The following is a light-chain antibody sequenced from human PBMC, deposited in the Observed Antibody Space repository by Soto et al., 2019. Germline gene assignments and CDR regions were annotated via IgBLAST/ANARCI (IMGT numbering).Light chain of an antibody. CDR1: QSISCY. V-gene: IGKV1-39*01. J-gene: IGKJ4*01. CDR2: AAS. Sequence: DIQMTQSPSSLSASVGDRVTITCRASQSISCYLNCYQQKPGKAPKLLIYAASSLQGGVPSRFSGSGSGTDFTLTISSLQSEDCAIYSCQQRSSTVLTFGGGTKVDIK. CDR3: QQRSSTVLT.